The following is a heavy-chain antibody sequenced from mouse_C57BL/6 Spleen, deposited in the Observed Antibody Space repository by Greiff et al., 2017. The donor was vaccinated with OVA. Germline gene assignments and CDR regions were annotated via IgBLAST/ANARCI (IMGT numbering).Heavy chain of an antibody. J-gene: IGHJ2*01. CDR2: ISYDGSN. Sequence: EVQLVESGPGLVKPSQSLSLTCSVTGYSITSGYYWNWIRQFPGNKLEWMGYISYDGSNNYNPSLKNRISITRDTSKNQFFLKLNSVTTEDTATYYCARDSSYAFDYWGQGTTLTVSS. CDR1: GYSITSGYY. V-gene: IGHV3-6*01. D-gene: IGHD1-1*01. CDR3: ARDSSYAFDY.